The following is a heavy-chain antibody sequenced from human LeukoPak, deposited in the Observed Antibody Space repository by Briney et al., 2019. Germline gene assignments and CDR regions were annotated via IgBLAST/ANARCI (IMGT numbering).Heavy chain of an antibody. CDR2: IIPIFGTA. Sequence: SVKVSCKASGGTFSSYAICWVRQAPGQGLEWMGGIIPIFGTANYAQKFQGRVTITADESTSTAYMELSSLRSEDTAVYYCASGTGDRAPYDAFDIWGQGTMVTVSS. J-gene: IGHJ3*02. V-gene: IGHV1-69*13. CDR1: GGTFSSYA. D-gene: IGHD7-27*01. CDR3: ASGTGDRAPYDAFDI.